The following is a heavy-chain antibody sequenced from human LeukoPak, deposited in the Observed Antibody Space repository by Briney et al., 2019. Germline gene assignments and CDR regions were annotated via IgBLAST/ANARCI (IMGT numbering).Heavy chain of an antibody. D-gene: IGHD2-15*01. J-gene: IGHJ5*02. V-gene: IGHV3-21*01. CDR1: GFTFSSYS. CDR3: ARHKRDAGYCSGGSCYSISRWFDP. Sequence: GGSLRLSCAASGFTFSSYSMNWVRQAPGKGLEWVSSISSSSSYIYYADSVKGRFTISRDNAKNSLYLQMNSLRAEDTAVYYCARHKRDAGYCSGGSCYSISRWFDPWGQGTLVTVSS. CDR2: ISSSSSYI.